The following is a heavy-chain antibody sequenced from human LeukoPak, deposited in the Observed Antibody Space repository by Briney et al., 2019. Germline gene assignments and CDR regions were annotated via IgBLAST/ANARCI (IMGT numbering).Heavy chain of an antibody. J-gene: IGHJ2*01. Sequence: SETLSLTCAIYGGSFSGYYWSWVRQPPGKGLEWIGEINHSGSTYYNPSLKSRVTISLDMSKNQFSLKLNSVTAADTAVFYCARRHYLGSPSSWYFDLWGRGTLVTVSS. V-gene: IGHV4-34*01. CDR3: ARRHYLGSPSSWYFDL. CDR1: GGSFSGYY. D-gene: IGHD3-10*01. CDR2: INHSGST.